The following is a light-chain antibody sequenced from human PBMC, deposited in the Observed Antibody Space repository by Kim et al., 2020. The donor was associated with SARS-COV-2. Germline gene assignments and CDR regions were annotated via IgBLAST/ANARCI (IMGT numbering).Light chain of an antibody. V-gene: IGKV3-15*01. J-gene: IGKJ4*01. CDR1: QSVGTS. CDR2: GAS. CDR3: QQYNDWPLT. Sequence: VSPGETATLSCRASQSVGTSLAWYQQKLGQAPRLLIFGASTRATDIPARFSGSGSGAEFTLTISSLQSEDFSIYFCQQYNDWPLTFGGGTKVDIK.